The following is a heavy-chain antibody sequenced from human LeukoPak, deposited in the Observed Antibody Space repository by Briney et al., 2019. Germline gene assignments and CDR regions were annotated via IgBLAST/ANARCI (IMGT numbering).Heavy chain of an antibody. Sequence: GRSLRLSCAASGFTFSSFALHWVRQAPGKGLQWVAVISYDGNNKYYADSVKGRFTISRDNSKNTLYLQMNNLRAQDTAVYYCAKIPSRVVVTATPWGQGTLVTVSS. J-gene: IGHJ5*02. CDR3: AKIPSRVVVTATP. CDR1: GFTFSSFA. V-gene: IGHV3-30*01. D-gene: IGHD2-21*02. CDR2: ISYDGNNK.